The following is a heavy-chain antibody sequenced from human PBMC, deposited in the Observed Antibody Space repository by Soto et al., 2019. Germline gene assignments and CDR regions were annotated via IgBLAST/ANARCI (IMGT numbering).Heavy chain of an antibody. D-gene: IGHD2-15*01. CDR2: INSDGSST. Sequence: EVQLVESGGGLVQPGGSLRLSCAASGFTFSSYWMHWVRQAPGKGLVWVSRINSDGSSTSYADSVKGRFTISRDNAKNTLYLQMNSLRAEDTAVYYCASIGYCSGGSCYSVNHFDYWGQGTLVTVSS. CDR3: ASIGYCSGGSCYSVNHFDY. CDR1: GFTFSSYW. J-gene: IGHJ4*02. V-gene: IGHV3-74*01.